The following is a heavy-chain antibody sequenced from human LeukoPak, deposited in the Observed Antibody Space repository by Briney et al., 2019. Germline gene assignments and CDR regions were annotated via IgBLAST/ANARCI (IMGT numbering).Heavy chain of an antibody. J-gene: IGHJ4*02. D-gene: IGHD3-10*01. Sequence: PGGSLRLSCAASGFTFSSYAMSWVRQAPGKGLEWVSAISGSGGSTNYADSVKGRFTISRDNPKNTLYLQMNSLRAEDTAVYYCAKATVRGVIYYFDYWGQGTLVTVSS. V-gene: IGHV3-23*01. CDR2: ISGSGGST. CDR1: GFTFSSYA. CDR3: AKATVRGVIYYFDY.